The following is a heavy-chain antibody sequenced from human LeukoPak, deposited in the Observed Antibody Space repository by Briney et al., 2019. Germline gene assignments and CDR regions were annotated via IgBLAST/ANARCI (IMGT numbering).Heavy chain of an antibody. CDR1: GDCISSYY. Sequence: SETLSLTCTVSGDCISSYYWSWIRQPPGKGLEWIGYINYSGSTNYNPSLKGRVTISVDTSKNQFSLKLSSVTAADTAVYYCARRSTVSTSFDIWGQGTMVTVSS. CDR3: ARRSTVSTSFDI. CDR2: INYSGST. J-gene: IGHJ3*02. V-gene: IGHV4-59*08. D-gene: IGHD4-17*01.